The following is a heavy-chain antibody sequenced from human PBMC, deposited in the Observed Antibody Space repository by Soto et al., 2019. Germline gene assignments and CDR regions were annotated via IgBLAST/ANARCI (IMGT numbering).Heavy chain of an antibody. Sequence: EVHLLESGGGLVQPGGSLRLSCAASGFTLSSYAMSWVRQAPGKGLEWVSGISASGGSTYYADSVKGRFTISRDSSKNTLYLQMISLRAEDTAVYHCAKGYCSSSSCEEVNPFRVKYYYNGMDVWGQGTTVTVSS. V-gene: IGHV3-23*01. J-gene: IGHJ6*02. D-gene: IGHD2-2*01. CDR2: ISASGGST. CDR1: GFTLSSYA. CDR3: AKGYCSSSSCEEVNPFRVKYYYNGMDV.